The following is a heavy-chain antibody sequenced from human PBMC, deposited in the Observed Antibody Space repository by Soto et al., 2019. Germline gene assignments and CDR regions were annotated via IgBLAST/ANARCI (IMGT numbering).Heavy chain of an antibody. CDR3: AMVDNFVTPAPQDV. CDR2: ISPYSGNT. Sequence: QVQLVQSGDEVRKPGSSVKVSCKASGYIFDNYGIAWVRQAHGHGLEWRGWISPYSGNTHYASKVQGRLTMTTDTSTSTAYMDLGSLTSDDTALSYCAMVDNFVTPAPQDVWGQGTTVTVSS. D-gene: IGHD3-16*02. J-gene: IGHJ6*02. CDR1: GYIFDNYG. V-gene: IGHV1-18*01.